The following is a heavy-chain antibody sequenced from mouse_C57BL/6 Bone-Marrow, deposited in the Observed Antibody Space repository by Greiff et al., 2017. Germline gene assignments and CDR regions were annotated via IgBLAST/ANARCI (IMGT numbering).Heavy chain of an antibody. CDR2: IDPSDSYT. J-gene: IGHJ3*01. D-gene: IGHD2-5*01. CDR1: GYTFTSYW. CDR3: ARAGIVSNPAWFSY. V-gene: IGHV1-59*01. Sequence: QVQLKQPGAELVRPGTSVKLSCKASGYTFTSYWMHWVKQRPGQGLEWIGVIDPSDSYTNYNQKFKGKATLTVDTSSSTAYMQLSSLTSEDSAVYYCARAGIVSNPAWFSYWGQGTLVTGSA.